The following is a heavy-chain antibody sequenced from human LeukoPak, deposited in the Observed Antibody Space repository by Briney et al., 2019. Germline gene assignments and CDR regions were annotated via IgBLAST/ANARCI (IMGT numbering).Heavy chain of an antibody. CDR1: GYSFTSYW. D-gene: IGHD5-18*01. CDR3: ARRTAMDLFYYGMDV. Sequence: GESLKISCKGSGYSFTSYWISWARQMPGKGLEWMGRIDPSDSYTNYSPSFQGHVTISADKSISTAYLQWSSLKASDTAMYYCARRTAMDLFYYGMDVWGQGTTVTVSS. CDR2: IDPSDSYT. J-gene: IGHJ6*02. V-gene: IGHV5-10-1*01.